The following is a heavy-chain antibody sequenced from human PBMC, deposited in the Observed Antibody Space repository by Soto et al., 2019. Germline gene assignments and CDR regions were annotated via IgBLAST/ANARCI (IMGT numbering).Heavy chain of an antibody. CDR1: GYTFTSYD. J-gene: IGHJ6*02. CDR2: MNPNSGNT. D-gene: IGHD3-9*01. V-gene: IGHV1-8*01. CDR3: ARGRHYDILTGYYTPYYYYGMDV. Sequence: ASVKVSCKASGYTFTSYDINWVRQATGQGLEWMGWMNPNSGNTGYAQKFQGRVTMTRNTSISTAYMELSSLRSEDTAVYYCARGRHYDILTGYYTPYYYYGMDVWGQGTTVTVSS.